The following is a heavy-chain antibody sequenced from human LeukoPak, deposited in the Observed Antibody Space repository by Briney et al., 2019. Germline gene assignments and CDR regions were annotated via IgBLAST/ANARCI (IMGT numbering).Heavy chain of an antibody. J-gene: IGHJ4*02. D-gene: IGHD5-24*01. CDR3: AKQRRDGYNYFDY. V-gene: IGHV4-39*01. CDR2: IYYSEST. Sequence: GWIRHPPGKGLEWIGNIYYSESTYYNPSLKSRVTISVDTSKNQFSLKLSSVTAADTAVYYCAKQRRDGYNYFDYWGQGTLVTVSS.